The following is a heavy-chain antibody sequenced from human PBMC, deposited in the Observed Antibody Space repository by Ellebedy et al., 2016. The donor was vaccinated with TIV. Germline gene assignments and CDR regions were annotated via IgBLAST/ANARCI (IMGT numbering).Heavy chain of an antibody. CDR3: AKVVKGSLDP. CDR2: ISSGGTTI. V-gene: IGHV3-11*01. CDR1: GFSFSDSY. Sequence: GGSLRLSXAASGFSFSDSYMRWFRQAPGKGLEWVSYISSGGTTIHYADSVKGRFTISRDNAKNSLYLQMNSLRAEDTAVYYCAKVVKGSLDPWGQGTLVTVSS. D-gene: IGHD2-15*01. J-gene: IGHJ5*02.